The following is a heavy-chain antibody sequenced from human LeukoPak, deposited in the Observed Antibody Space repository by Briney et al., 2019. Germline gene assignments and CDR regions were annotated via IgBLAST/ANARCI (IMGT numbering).Heavy chain of an antibody. CDR1: GGSISSYF. D-gene: IGHD2-15*01. CDR2: IYYSGST. V-gene: IGHV4-30-4*08. Sequence: SETLSLTCTVSGGSISSYFWSWIRQPPGKGLEWIGYIYYSGSTYYNPSLRSRVTISVDTSKNQFSLKLSSVTAADTAVYYCARALVVVVAAPYDAFDIWGQGTVVTVSS. J-gene: IGHJ3*02. CDR3: ARALVVVVAAPYDAFDI.